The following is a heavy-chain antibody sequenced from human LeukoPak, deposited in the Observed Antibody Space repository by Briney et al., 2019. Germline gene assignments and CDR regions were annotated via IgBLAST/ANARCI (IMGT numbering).Heavy chain of an antibody. Sequence: GGSLRLSCAASGFTFSSYAMHWVRQAPGKGLEWVAVISYDGSNKYYADSVKGRFTISRDNSKNTLYLQMNSLRAEDTAVYYCARDGTRYLLFDYWGQGTLVTVSS. CDR1: GFTFSSYA. CDR3: ARDGTRYLLFDY. D-gene: IGHD3-9*01. CDR2: ISYDGSNK. V-gene: IGHV3-30-3*01. J-gene: IGHJ4*02.